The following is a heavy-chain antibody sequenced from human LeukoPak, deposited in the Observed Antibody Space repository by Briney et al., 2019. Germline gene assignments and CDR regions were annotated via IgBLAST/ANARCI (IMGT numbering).Heavy chain of an antibody. D-gene: IGHD3-22*01. J-gene: IGHJ4*02. CDR3: ARVLPYYYDSSGYLPPTFFDY. V-gene: IGHV3-53*01. Sequence: GGSLRLSCAAPGFTPSSNYVSWVRQAPGKGLEWVSVIYSGGSTYYTDSVKGRFTISRDNSESSLYLQMNSLRSEYTDVYYCARVLPYYYDSSGYLPPTFFDYWGQGTLVTVSS. CDR1: GFTPSSNY. CDR2: IYSGGST.